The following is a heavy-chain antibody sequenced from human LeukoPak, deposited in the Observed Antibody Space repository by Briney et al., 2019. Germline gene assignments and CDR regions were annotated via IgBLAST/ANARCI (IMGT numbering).Heavy chain of an antibody. J-gene: IGHJ4*02. Sequence: PGGSLRLSCAASGLTFSSHAMHWVRQAPGKGLEYVSAIVSNGGNTYYADSVRGRFTISRDNSKDTVYFQMGSLRPEDTAVYYCARGGYYAASDIWGQGALVTVSS. V-gene: IGHV3-64*02. CDR2: IVSNGGNT. D-gene: IGHD3-3*01. CDR1: GLTFSSHA. CDR3: ARGGYYAASDI.